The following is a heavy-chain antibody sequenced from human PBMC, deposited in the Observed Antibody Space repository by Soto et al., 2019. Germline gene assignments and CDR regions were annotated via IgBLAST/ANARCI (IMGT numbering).Heavy chain of an antibody. Sequence: GASVKVSCKASGGTFSSYAISWVRQAPGQGLEWMGGIIPIFGTANYAQKFQGRVTITADESTSTAYMELSSLRSEDTAVYYCTYGSGSKQVDYWGQGTLVTVSS. J-gene: IGHJ4*02. D-gene: IGHD3-10*01. V-gene: IGHV1-69*13. CDR3: TYGSGSKQVDY. CDR1: GGTFSSYA. CDR2: IIPIFGTA.